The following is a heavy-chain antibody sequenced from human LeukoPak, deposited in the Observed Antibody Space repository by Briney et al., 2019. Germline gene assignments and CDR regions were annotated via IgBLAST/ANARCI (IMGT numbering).Heavy chain of an antibody. D-gene: IGHD3-16*02. V-gene: IGHV4-34*01. CDR2: INHSGST. J-gene: IGHJ4*02. Sequence: SETLSLTCAVYGGSFSGYYWSWIRQPPGKGLEWIGEINHSGSTNYNPSLKSRVTISVDTSKNQFSLKLSSVTAADTAVYYCARGPVTYDYVWGSYRSSYYFDYWGQGTLATVSS. CDR3: ARGPVTYDYVWGSYRSSYYFDY. CDR1: GGSFSGYY.